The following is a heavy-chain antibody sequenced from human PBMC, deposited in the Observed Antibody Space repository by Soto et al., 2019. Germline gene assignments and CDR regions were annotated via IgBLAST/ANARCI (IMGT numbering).Heavy chain of an antibody. D-gene: IGHD5-12*01. CDR3: ARDFRVANSGYDDY. V-gene: IGHV1-46*01. CDR2: INPSGGST. Sequence: ASVKVSCKASGGTFSSYAISWVRQAPGQGLEWMGGINPSGGSTSYAQKFQGRVTMTRDTSTSTVYMELSSLRSEDTAVYYCARDFRVANSGYDDYWGQGTLVTVSS. J-gene: IGHJ4*02. CDR1: GGTFSSYA.